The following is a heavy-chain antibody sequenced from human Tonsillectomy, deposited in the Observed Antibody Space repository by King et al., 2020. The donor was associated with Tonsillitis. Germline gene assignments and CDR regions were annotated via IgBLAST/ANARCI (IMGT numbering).Heavy chain of an antibody. CDR1: SFTFSRYW. Sequence: DVQLVESGGGLVQPGGSLRLSCAASSFTFSRYWMTWVRQAPGKGLEWVANIKEDGSEKSYVDSVKGRFTISRDNAKNSLYLQMDSLRAEDTAVYSCAGGYNLDYWGQGTLVTVSS. CDR2: IKEDGSEK. CDR3: AGGYNLDY. J-gene: IGHJ4*02. D-gene: IGHD1-1*01. V-gene: IGHV3-7*01.